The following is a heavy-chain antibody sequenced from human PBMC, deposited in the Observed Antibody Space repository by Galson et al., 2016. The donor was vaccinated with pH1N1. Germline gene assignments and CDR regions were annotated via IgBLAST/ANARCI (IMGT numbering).Heavy chain of an antibody. D-gene: IGHD3-3*01. CDR3: ARGRVPIFGVIKYYGMDV. J-gene: IGHJ6*02. CDR2: IIPIFGTP. V-gene: IGHV1-69*06. CDR1: GGTISEYA. Sequence: SVKVSCKASGGTISEYAISWVRQAPGQGLEWMGGIIPIFGTPNYAQNFRGRLKITADKSTSTAYLEKKSLTPDDTAVYYCARGRVPIFGVIKYYGMDVWGQGTTVTVSS.